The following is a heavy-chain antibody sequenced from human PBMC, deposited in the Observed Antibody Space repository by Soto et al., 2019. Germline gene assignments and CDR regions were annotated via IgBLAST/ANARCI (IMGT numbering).Heavy chain of an antibody. V-gene: IGHV3-7*03. D-gene: IGHD3-3*01. Sequence: EVQLMESGGGLVQPGGSLTLSCEASGITFSRHWMTWVRQAPGKGLEWVANINEDGSQRFYVESVKGRYTISRDNVKNSLFLQMNDLRAEDTAVYHCASRPSDVKYYGVFDYWAREPWSPSPQ. J-gene: IGHJ4*02. CDR2: INEDGSQR. CDR1: GITFSRHW. CDR3: ASRPSDVKYYGVFDY.